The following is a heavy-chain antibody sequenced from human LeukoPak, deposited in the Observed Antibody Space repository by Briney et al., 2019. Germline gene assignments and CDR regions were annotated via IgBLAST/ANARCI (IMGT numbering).Heavy chain of an antibody. V-gene: IGHV4-39*02. CDR2: IYYSGST. D-gene: IGHD3-22*01. CDR3: ARDYYDGSGYYRIFDY. Sequence: SETLSLTCTVSGGSISSSSYYWGWIRQPPGKGLEWIGSIYYSGSTYYNPSLKSRVTISVDTSKNQFSLKLSSVTAADTAVYYCARDYYDGSGYYRIFDYWGQGTLVTVSS. CDR1: GGSISSSSYY. J-gene: IGHJ4*02.